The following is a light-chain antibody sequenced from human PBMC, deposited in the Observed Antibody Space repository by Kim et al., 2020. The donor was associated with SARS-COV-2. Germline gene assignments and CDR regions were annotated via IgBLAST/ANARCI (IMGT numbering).Light chain of an antibody. CDR2: ETS. V-gene: IGLV7-46*01. CDR3: LLSYSGARV. CDR1: TGAVTSGHY. Sequence: PGGTVTLTCGSSTGAVTSGHYPYWFQQKPGQAPRTLIYETSNKHSWIPARFSGSLLGGKAALTLSGAQPEDEAEYYCLLSYSGARVFGGGTQLTVL. J-gene: IGLJ3*02.